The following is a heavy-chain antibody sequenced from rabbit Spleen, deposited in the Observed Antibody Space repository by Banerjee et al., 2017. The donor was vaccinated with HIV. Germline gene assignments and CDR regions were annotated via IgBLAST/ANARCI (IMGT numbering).Heavy chain of an antibody. CDR2: IYGGSSSTT. CDR3: ARDTGSSFSSYGMDL. CDR1: GFSFSSSQY. D-gene: IGHD8-1*01. V-gene: IGHV1S40*01. J-gene: IGHJ6*01. Sequence: QSLEESGGDLVKPGASLTLTCTASGFSFSSSQYMCWVRQAPGKGLELIACIYGGSSSTTYYASWAKGRFTISKTSSTTVTLQMTSLTVADTATYFCARDTGSSFSSYGMDLWGPGTLVTVS.